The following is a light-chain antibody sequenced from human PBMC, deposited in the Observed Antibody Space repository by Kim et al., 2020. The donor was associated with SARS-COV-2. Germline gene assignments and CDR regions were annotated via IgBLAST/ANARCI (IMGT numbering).Light chain of an antibody. CDR1: QSVSSN. V-gene: IGKV3D-15*01. CDR2: GAS. Sequence: VSPGERATRSCRASQSVSSNLAWYQHKPGQAPRLLIYGASTRATGIPARFSGSGSGTEFTLTISSLQSEDFATYYCQQYNDWPPATFGQGTKLEI. J-gene: IGKJ2*01. CDR3: QQYNDWPPAT.